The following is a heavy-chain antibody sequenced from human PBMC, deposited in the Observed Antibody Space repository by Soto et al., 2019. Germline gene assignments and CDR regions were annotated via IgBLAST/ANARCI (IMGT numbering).Heavy chain of an antibody. CDR2: IKQDGSEK. D-gene: IGHD2-21*02. CDR1: GFTFSSYW. Sequence: GGSLRLSCAASGFTFSSYWMSWVRQAPGKGLEWVANIKQDGSEKYYVDSVKGRFTISRDNAKNSLYLQMNSLRAEDTAVYYCERASAVVTHLFYFDYWGQGTLVTVSS. CDR3: ERASAVVTHLFYFDY. J-gene: IGHJ4*02. V-gene: IGHV3-7*03.